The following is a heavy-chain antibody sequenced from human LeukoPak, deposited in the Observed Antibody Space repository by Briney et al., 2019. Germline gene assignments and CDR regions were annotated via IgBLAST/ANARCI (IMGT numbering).Heavy chain of an antibody. CDR2: IYSGGST. Sequence: PGGSLRLSCAASGFTVSNNYMNWVRQAPGKGLEWVSVIYSGGSTYYADSVKGRFTISRHNSNNTLYLQMNSLRDEDTAVYYCARGIGSTVFFDHWGQGTLVTVSS. CDR1: GFTVSNNY. CDR3: ARGIGSTVFFDH. D-gene: IGHD4-11*01. V-gene: IGHV3-53*04. J-gene: IGHJ4*02.